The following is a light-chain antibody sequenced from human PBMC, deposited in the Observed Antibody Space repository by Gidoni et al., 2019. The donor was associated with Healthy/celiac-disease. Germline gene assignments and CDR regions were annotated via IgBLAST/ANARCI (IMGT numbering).Light chain of an antibody. CDR3: LQDYNYPRT. J-gene: IGKJ1*01. CDR2: AAS. Sequence: AFQMSQSPSSLSASVGDRVTITCRASQGIRNDLGWYQQKPGKAPKLLIYAASSLQSGVPSRFSGSGSGTDFTLTISSLQPEDFATYYCLQDYNYPRTFGQGTKVEIK. V-gene: IGKV1-6*01. CDR1: QGIRND.